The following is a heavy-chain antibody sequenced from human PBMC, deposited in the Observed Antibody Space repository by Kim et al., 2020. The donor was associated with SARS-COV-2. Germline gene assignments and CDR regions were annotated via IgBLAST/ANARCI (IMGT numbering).Heavy chain of an antibody. CDR2: IWYDGSNK. Sequence: GGSLRLSCAASGFTFSSYGMHWVRQAPGKGLEWVALIWYDGSNKYYADSVKGRFTISRDNSKNTLYLQMNSLRAEDTAVYYCARDPTSYDFWSGYYTFDYWGQGTLVTVSS. CDR1: GFTFSSYG. CDR3: ARDPTSYDFWSGYYTFDY. V-gene: IGHV3-33*01. D-gene: IGHD3-3*01. J-gene: IGHJ4*02.